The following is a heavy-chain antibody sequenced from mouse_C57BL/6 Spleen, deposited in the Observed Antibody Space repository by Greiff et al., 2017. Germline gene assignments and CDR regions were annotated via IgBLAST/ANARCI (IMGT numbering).Heavy chain of an antibody. Sequence: QVQLQQPGAELVMPGASVKLSCKASGYTFTSYWMHWVKQRPGQGLEWIGEIETSDSYTNYNQKFKGKSTLTVDKSSSTAYMQLSILTSEDSAVYYCARKGDGGAMDYWGQGTSVTVSS. D-gene: IGHD1-1*01. V-gene: IGHV1-69*01. J-gene: IGHJ4*01. CDR1: GYTFTSYW. CDR2: IETSDSYT. CDR3: ARKGDGGAMDY.